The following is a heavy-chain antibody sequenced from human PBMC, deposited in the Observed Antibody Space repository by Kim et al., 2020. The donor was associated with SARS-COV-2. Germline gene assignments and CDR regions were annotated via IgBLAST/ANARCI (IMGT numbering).Heavy chain of an antibody. CDR1: GFTFGSHS. D-gene: IGHD1-26*01. CDR3: ARDSIASGTYPTFAH. J-gene: IGHJ4*02. Sequence: GGSLRLSCAASGFTFGSHSMNWVRQAPGKGLEWVSYITGDSSIKYADSVEGRFTTSRDNAKNSLYLQMDSLRDEDTAVYYCARDSIASGTYPTFAHWGQGTLVTVSS. V-gene: IGHV3-48*02. CDR2: ITGDSSI.